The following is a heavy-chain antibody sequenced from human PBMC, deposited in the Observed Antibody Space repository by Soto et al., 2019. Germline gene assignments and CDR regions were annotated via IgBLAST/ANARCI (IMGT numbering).Heavy chain of an antibody. CDR1: GYSFTSYW. V-gene: IGHV5-51*01. J-gene: IGHJ3*01. Sequence: GASLKISCKGSGYSFTSYWIGWVRQMPGKGLEWMGIIYPGDSDTRYSPSFQGQVTISADKSISTAYLQWSSLKASDTAMYYCASTAKTTVTYAFAFCGQGTFVTVSS. CDR3: ASTAKTTVTYAFAF. D-gene: IGHD4-17*01. CDR2: IYPGDSDT.